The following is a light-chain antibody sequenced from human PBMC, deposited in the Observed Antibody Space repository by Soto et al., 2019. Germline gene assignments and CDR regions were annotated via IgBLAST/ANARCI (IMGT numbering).Light chain of an antibody. CDR2: DAS. CDR3: QQYDTFSGT. Sequence: DIQMTQSPSTLYASVGDRVTITCRASQSISGWLAWYQQKPGKAPNLLIYDASALKRGVPSRFSGSGSGTEFTLTISSLQPDDCATYYCQQYDTFSGTFVQGTKVEIK. V-gene: IGKV1-5*01. CDR1: QSISGW. J-gene: IGKJ1*01.